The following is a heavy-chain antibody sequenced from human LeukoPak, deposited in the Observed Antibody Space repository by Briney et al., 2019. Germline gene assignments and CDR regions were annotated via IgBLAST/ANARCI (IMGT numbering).Heavy chain of an antibody. Sequence: ASVTVSCKASGYIFTNYYMHWVRRAPGQGLEWVGVINPGDASTIYAQKFQGRVTMTRDTSTSTVYMDLSSLRSEDTAMYYCARVHCSGGSCYGEVFDYWGQGTLVTVSS. CDR2: INPGDAST. CDR1: GYIFTNYY. J-gene: IGHJ4*02. D-gene: IGHD2-15*01. V-gene: IGHV1-46*01. CDR3: ARVHCSGGSCYGEVFDY.